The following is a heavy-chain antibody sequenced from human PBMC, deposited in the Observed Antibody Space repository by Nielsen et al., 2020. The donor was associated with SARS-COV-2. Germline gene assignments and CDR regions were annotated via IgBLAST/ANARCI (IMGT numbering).Heavy chain of an antibody. J-gene: IGHJ4*02. CDR1: GYTFTSYY. Sequence: ASVKVSCKASGYTFTSYYMHWVRQAPGQGLEWMGIINPSGGSTSYAQKFQGRVTMTRDTSTSTVYMELSSLRSEDTAVYYCAREGPIAVAGTWLDYWGQGTLVTVSS. V-gene: IGHV1-46*01. CDR2: INPSGGST. D-gene: IGHD6-19*01. CDR3: AREGPIAVAGTWLDY.